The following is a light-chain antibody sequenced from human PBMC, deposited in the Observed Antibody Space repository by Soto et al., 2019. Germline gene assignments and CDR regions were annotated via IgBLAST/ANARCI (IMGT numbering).Light chain of an antibody. CDR3: QQYGNSPQT. V-gene: IGKV3-20*01. Sequence: EIVLTQSPGTLSLSPGERATLSCRASQSVSSTYVAWYQQRPGQTPKLLIYEASTRATGIPDRFSGRGSGTDYTLTIDRLEPEDFAVYYCQQYGNSPQTFDQGTKVEI. CDR2: EAS. J-gene: IGKJ1*01. CDR1: QSVSSTY.